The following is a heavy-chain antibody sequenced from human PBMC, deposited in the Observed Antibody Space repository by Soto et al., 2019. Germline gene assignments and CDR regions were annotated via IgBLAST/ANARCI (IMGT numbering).Heavy chain of an antibody. CDR3: TRDQAYSSAV. Sequence: EVQLVESGGGLVQPGGSLRLSCAASGFDFSNAWMHWVRQAPGKGLVWVSHVNSDGSNTTYADSVKGRFTISRDNAKNTVYLQMTSLRVEDTAVYYCTRDQAYSSAVWGHGTLVTVSS. CDR2: VNSDGSNT. CDR1: GFDFSNAW. V-gene: IGHV3-74*01. D-gene: IGHD2-21*01. J-gene: IGHJ4*01.